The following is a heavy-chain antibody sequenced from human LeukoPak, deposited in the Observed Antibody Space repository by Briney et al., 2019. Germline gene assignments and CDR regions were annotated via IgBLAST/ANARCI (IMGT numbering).Heavy chain of an antibody. CDR1: GFTSSSGG. D-gene: IGHD2-21*01. CDR2: ITGSGGTT. Sequence: GGSLRLSCAASGFTSSSGGMSWVRQAPGKGLEWVSGITGSGGTTYYADSVKGRATISRDNSKNTLYLQMNSLRAEDTAIYYCARDLRVISFDNWGQGTLVSVSS. V-gene: IGHV3-23*01. J-gene: IGHJ4*02. CDR3: ARDLRVISFDN.